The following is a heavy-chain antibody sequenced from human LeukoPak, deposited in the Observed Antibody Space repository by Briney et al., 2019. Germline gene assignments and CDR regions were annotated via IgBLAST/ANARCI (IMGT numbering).Heavy chain of an antibody. J-gene: IGHJ4*02. CDR2: IRYDGSNK. V-gene: IGHV3-30*02. CDR3: AKDGDQLTTFDY. D-gene: IGHD2-2*01. Sequence: PGGSLRLSCAASGFTFSSYGMHWVRQAPGKGLEWVAFIRYDGSNKYYADSVKGRFTISRDNSKNTLYLQMNSLRAEDTAVYYCAKDGDQLTTFDYWGQGTLVTVSS. CDR1: GFTFSSYG.